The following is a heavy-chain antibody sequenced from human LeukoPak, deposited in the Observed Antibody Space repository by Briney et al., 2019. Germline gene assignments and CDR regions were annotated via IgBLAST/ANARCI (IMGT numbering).Heavy chain of an antibody. J-gene: IGHJ3*02. CDR3: AKLYEGYYDSSGYPPNGAFDI. V-gene: IGHV3-30*18. D-gene: IGHD3-22*01. Sequence: PGGSLRLSCEASRFTFSSYDMYWVRQAPGKGLEWVAVISYDGSNKYYADSVKGRFTISRDNSKNTLYLQMNSLRAEDTAVYYCAKLYEGYYDSSGYPPNGAFDIWGQGTMVTVSS. CDR2: ISYDGSNK. CDR1: RFTFSSYD.